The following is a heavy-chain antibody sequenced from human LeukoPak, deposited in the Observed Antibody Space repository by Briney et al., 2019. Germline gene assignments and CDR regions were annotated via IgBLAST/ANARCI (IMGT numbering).Heavy chain of an antibody. V-gene: IGHV3-74*01. CDR3: AKGGLYSTSWFGFDAFDF. D-gene: IGHD6-13*01. CDR2: IKTDGSIT. CDR1: GFTFSNYW. Sequence: GGSLRLSCAASGFTFSNYWMHWVRQAPGKGPVWVSRIKTDGSITDYADSVKGRFTISRDNSKNTLYLQMNSLRAEDTAVYYCAKGGLYSTSWFGFDAFDFWGQGTMVTVSS. J-gene: IGHJ3*01.